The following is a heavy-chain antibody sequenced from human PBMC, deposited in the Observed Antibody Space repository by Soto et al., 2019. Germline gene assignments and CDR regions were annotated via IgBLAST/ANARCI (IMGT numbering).Heavy chain of an antibody. CDR3: ATSRSYSSIWYGRDFDY. CDR1: GGTFSSYA. CDR2: IIPMLGTA. D-gene: IGHD6-13*01. V-gene: IGHV1-69*01. J-gene: IGHJ4*02. Sequence: QVQLVQSGAEVKKPGSSVKVSCKASGGTFSSYAITWVRQAPEEGLEWMGGIIPMLGTANYAQRFQGRVTIRADESTRTAYMELISLRSEDTAVYYCATSRSYSSIWYGRDFDYWGQGTLVTVSS.